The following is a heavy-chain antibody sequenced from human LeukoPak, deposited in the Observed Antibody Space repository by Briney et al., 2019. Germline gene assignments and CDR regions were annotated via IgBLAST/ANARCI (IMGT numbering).Heavy chain of an antibody. CDR2: ISAYNGNT. J-gene: IGHJ6*03. CDR1: GYTFTSYG. V-gene: IGHV1-18*01. CDR3: ARDLKRSLEWLLPDYYYYYMDV. Sequence: ASVKVSCKASGYTFTSYGISWVRQAPGQGLEWMGWISAYNGNTNYAQKLQGRVTMTTDTSTSTAYMELRSLRSDDTAVYYCARDLKRSLEWLLPDYYYYYMDVWGKGTTVTVSS. D-gene: IGHD3-3*01.